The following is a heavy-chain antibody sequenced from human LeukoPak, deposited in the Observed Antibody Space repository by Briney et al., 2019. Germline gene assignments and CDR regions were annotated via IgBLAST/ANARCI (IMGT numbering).Heavy chain of an antibody. CDR2: INHSGST. D-gene: IGHD2-2*01. V-gene: IGHV4-34*01. Sequence: SETLSLTCAVYGGSFSGYYWSWIRQPPGKGLEWIGEINHSGSTNYNPSLKSRVTILVDTSKNQFSLKLSSVTAADTAVYYCASFRVVPAALSAYYYYYGMDVWGQGTTVTVSS. CDR1: GGSFSGYY. J-gene: IGHJ6*02. CDR3: ASFRVVPAALSAYYYYYGMDV.